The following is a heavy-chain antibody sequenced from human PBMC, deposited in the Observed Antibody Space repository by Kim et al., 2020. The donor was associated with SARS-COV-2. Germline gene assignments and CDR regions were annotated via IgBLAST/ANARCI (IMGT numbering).Heavy chain of an antibody. D-gene: IGHD3-16*01. J-gene: IGHJ4*02. Sequence: GGSLRLSCAASGFTFSSYSMNWVRQAPGKGLEWVSSISSSSSYIYYADSVKGRFTISRDNAKNSLYLQMNSLRAEDTAVYYCARDIFRGGGVSGYWGQGTLVTVSS. V-gene: IGHV3-21*01. CDR2: ISSSSSYI. CDR3: ARDIFRGGGVSGY. CDR1: GFTFSSYS.